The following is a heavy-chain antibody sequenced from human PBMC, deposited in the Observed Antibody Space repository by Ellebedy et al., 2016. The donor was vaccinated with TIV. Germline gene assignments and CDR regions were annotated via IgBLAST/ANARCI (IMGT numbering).Heavy chain of an antibody. V-gene: IGHV1-2*04. CDR1: GYTFSDNF. D-gene: IGHD1-7*01. J-gene: IGHJ4*02. CDR3: ARIGPNWNYDY. CDR2: INPNSGGT. Sequence: AASVKVSCKASGYTFSDNFIHWVRQAPGHGLQWMGWINPNSGGTKYAQRFQGSVTMTRDTSISPAYMDLTRLRSYDTAVYYCARIGPNWNYDYWGQGTLLIVSS.